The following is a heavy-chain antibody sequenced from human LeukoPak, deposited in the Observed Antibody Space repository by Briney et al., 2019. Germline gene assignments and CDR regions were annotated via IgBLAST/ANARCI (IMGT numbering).Heavy chain of an antibody. CDR2: IYSGGST. Sequence: GGSLRLSCAASGFTVSSNYMSWVRQAPGKGLEWVSVIYSGGSTYYADSAKGRFTISRDNSKNTLYLQMNSLRAEDTAVYYCASPYYYGSGSYNLGAFDIWGQGTMVTVSS. CDR1: GFTVSSNY. J-gene: IGHJ3*02. V-gene: IGHV3-66*01. D-gene: IGHD3-10*01. CDR3: ASPYYYGSGSYNLGAFDI.